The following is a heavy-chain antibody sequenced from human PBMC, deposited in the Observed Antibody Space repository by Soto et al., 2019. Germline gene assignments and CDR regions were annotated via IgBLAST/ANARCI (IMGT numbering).Heavy chain of an antibody. D-gene: IGHD3-22*01. Sequence: ATSVKVSCKASGYTYTSYYMHWVRQAPGQGLEWMGIINPSGGSTSYAQKFQGRVTMTRDTSTSTVYMELSSLRSEDTAVYYCARDRARGGVVVITALDYWGQGTLVTVSS. CDR2: INPSGGST. V-gene: IGHV1-46*01. CDR3: ARDRARGGVVVITALDY. CDR1: GYTYTSYY. J-gene: IGHJ4*02.